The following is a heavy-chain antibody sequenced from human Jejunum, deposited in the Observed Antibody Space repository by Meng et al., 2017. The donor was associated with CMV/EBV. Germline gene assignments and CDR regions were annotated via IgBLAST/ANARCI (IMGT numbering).Heavy chain of an antibody. Sequence: SGFTFDDYAIHWVRQAPGKGLEWVSAISWNGATKGYADSVKGRFTISRDNAKRSVYLEINSLRPEDTAFYYCAKDTGRYDFYVMDVWGQGTTVTVSS. CDR1: GFTFDDYA. CDR3: AKDTGRYDFYVMDV. CDR2: ISWNGATK. D-gene: IGHD3/OR15-3a*01. J-gene: IGHJ6*02. V-gene: IGHV3-9*01.